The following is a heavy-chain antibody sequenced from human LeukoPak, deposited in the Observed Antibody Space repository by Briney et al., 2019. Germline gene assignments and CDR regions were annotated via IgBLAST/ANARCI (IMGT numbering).Heavy chain of an antibody. CDR2: IIPILGIA. V-gene: IGHV1-69*04. J-gene: IGHJ4*02. D-gene: IGHD3-10*01. Sequence: SVKVSCKASGGTFSSYAISWVRQAPGQGLEWMGRIIPILGIANYAQKLQGRVTITADKSTSTAYMELSSLRSEDTAVYYCARVDTAGSYLGPLDYWGQGTLVTVSS. CDR3: ARVDTAGSYLGPLDY. CDR1: GGTFSSYA.